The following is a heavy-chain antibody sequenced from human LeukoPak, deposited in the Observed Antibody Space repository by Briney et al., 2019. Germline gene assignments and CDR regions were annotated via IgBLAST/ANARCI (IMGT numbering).Heavy chain of an antibody. D-gene: IGHD3-10*01. V-gene: IGHV1-18*04. Sequence: ASVKVSCKASGYTFNKYGISWVRQAPGQGFEWMGWISANDGNTNHAQKFQDRATMTTDTSTSTAYMELRSLRSDDTAVYYCARDYYGSGSYPGGYWGQGTLVTVSS. CDR1: GYTFNKYG. CDR2: ISANDGNT. CDR3: ARDYYGSGSYPGGY. J-gene: IGHJ4*02.